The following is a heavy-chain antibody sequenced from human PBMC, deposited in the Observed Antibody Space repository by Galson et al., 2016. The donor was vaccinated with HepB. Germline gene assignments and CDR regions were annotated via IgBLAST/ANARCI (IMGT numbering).Heavy chain of an antibody. J-gene: IGHJ3*02. CDR2: IKSITDFGTT. Sequence: SLRLSCAASGFTFSNAWMSWVRQAPGKGLEWVGRIKSITDFGTTDYAAPVKGRCTISRDDSKTMLYLQMNSLKTEDTAVYYCTTDRAHKSDLFDIWGQGTMVTVSS. V-gene: IGHV3-15*01. CDR1: GFTFSNAW. CDR3: TTDRAHKSDLFDI.